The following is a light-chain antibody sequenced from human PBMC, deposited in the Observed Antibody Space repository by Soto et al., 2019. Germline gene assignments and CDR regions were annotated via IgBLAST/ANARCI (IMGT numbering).Light chain of an antibody. J-gene: IGLJ1*01. CDR2: EVS. V-gene: IGLV2-14*01. Sequence: QSVLTQPASVSGSPGQSITISCTGTSSDVGGYNYVSWYQQHPGKAPKLMIYEVSNRPSGVSYRFSGSKSGNTASLTISGLQAEDEADYYCSSYTSSSIFYVFGTGTKVTVL. CDR1: SSDVGGYNY. CDR3: SSYTSSSIFYV.